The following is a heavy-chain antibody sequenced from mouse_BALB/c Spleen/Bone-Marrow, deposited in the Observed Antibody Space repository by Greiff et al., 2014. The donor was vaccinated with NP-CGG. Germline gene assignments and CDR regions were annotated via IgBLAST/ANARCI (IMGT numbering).Heavy chain of an antibody. D-gene: IGHD2-1*01. V-gene: IGHV1-87*01. CDR2: IYPGDGDT. J-gene: IGHJ4*01. CDR1: GYTFTSYW. CDR3: ASPYGNYDAMDY. Sequence: QVQLQQSGAELARPGASVKLSCEASGYTFTSYWMQWVKQRPGQGLQWIGAIYPGDGDTRYTQKFRGKATLTADKSSNTAYMQLSSLTSEDSAVYFCASPYGNYDAMDYWGQGISVTVSS.